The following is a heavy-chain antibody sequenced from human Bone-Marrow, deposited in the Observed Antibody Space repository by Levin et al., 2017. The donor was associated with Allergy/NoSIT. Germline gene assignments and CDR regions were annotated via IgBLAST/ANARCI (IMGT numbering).Heavy chain of an antibody. CDR3: ARWGMTTVTTGFDY. V-gene: IGHV3-30-3*01. CDR2: ISYDGSNK. J-gene: IGHJ4*02. CDR1: GFTFSSYA. Sequence: PGGSLRLYCAASGFTFSSYAMHWVRQAPGKGLEWVAVISYDGSNKYYADSVKGRFTISRDNSKNTLYLQMNSLRAEDTAVYYCARWGMTTVTTGFDYWGQGTLVTVSS. D-gene: IGHD4-17*01.